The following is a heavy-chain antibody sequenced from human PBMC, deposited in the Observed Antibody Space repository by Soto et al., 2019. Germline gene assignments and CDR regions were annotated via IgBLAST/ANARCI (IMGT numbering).Heavy chain of an antibody. Sequence: EVQLVESGGGLVQPGGSLRLSCAVSGFTFINYWMHWVRQAPGKGLEWVGRVKSKTHGGTTDYAAPVKGRFTISRDDSDNTVFLQMNSLITEDTSVYYCATGGYYPDYWVQGTLVAVSS. D-gene: IGHD3-10*01. V-gene: IGHV3-15*01. CDR2: VKSKTHGGTT. CDR3: ATGGYYPDY. CDR1: GFTFINYW. J-gene: IGHJ4*02.